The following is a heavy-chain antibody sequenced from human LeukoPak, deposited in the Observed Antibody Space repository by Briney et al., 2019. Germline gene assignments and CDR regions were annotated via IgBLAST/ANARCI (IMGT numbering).Heavy chain of an antibody. CDR1: GFTFSSYS. CDR2: ITSSSSYI. V-gene: IGHV3-21*01. D-gene: IGHD2-15*01. CDR3: ARSYCRGGSCYSGDAFDI. Sequence: GGSLRLSCAASGFTFSSYSMNWVRQAPGKGLEWVSSITSSSSYIYYADSVKGRFTISRDNAKNSLYLQMNSLRAEDTAVYYCARSYCRGGSCYSGDAFDIWGQGTMVTVSS. J-gene: IGHJ3*02.